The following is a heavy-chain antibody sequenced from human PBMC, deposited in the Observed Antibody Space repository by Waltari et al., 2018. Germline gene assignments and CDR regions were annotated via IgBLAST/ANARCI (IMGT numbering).Heavy chain of an antibody. D-gene: IGHD2-2*01. V-gene: IGHV3-13*01. CDR3: VAAASYDAFDI. CDR2: IGTAGDT. CDR1: GFTSSSYD. Sequence: EVQLVESGGGLVQPGGSLRLSGAASGFTSSSYDLHGVRQATGKGLEWVSAIGTAGDTYYPGSVKGRFTISRENAKNSLYLQMNSLRAGDTAVYYCVAAASYDAFDIWGQGTMVTVSS. J-gene: IGHJ3*02.